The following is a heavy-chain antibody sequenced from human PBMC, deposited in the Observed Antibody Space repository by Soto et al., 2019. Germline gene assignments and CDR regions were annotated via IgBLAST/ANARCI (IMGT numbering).Heavy chain of an antibody. Sequence: QVQLVESGGGVVQPGRSLRLSCAASGFTFSSYAMHWVRQAPGKGLEWVAVISYDGSNKYYADSVKGRFTISRDNSKNTLYLLMNSLRAEDTAVYYCAREWTQLWDRGQYYYYGMDVWGQGTTVTVSS. CDR1: GFTFSSYA. J-gene: IGHJ6*02. D-gene: IGHD5-18*01. CDR2: ISYDGSNK. CDR3: AREWTQLWDRGQYYYYGMDV. V-gene: IGHV3-30-3*01.